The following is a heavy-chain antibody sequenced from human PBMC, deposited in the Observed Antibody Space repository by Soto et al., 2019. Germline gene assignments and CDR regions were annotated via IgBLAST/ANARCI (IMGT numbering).Heavy chain of an antibody. CDR1: GGTFSNYP. CDR3: ARGNHRWLQLWYFDL. J-gene: IGHJ2*01. V-gene: IGHV1-69*12. D-gene: IGHD5-12*01. CDR2: IIPIFGTT. Sequence: QVQLVQSGAAVKKPGSSVKVSCKASGGTFSNYPISWVRQAPGQGLEWMGGIIPIFGTTNYAQKFQGRVTITADESTSTASMELSSLRSEDTAVFYCARGNHRWLQLWYFDLWGRGTLVTVSS.